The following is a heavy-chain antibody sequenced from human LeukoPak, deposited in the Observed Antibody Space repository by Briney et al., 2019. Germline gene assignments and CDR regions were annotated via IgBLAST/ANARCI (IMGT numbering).Heavy chain of an antibody. CDR1: GGTFSSYA. D-gene: IGHD2-2*01. V-gene: IGHV1-69*05. J-gene: IGHJ4*02. Sequence: SVKVSCKXSGGTFSSYAISWVRQAPGQGLEWMGGIIPIFGTANYAQKFQGRVTITTDESTSTAYMELSSLRSEDTAVYYCARAAAMREYYFDYWGQGTLVTVSS. CDR3: ARAAAMREYYFDY. CDR2: IIPIFGTA.